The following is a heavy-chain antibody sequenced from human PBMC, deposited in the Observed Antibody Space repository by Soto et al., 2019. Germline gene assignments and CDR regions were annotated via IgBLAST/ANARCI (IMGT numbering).Heavy chain of an antibody. Sequence: GXSVKVSCPASGGTFISYAIIWVRQAPGQGLEWMGGIIPIFGTANYAQKFQGRVTITADESTSTAYMELSSLRSEDTAVYYCARSNNWNHDAFDICGQGTMVTVSS. J-gene: IGHJ3*02. V-gene: IGHV1-69*13. D-gene: IGHD1-20*01. CDR1: GGTFISYA. CDR2: IIPIFGTA. CDR3: ARSNNWNHDAFDI.